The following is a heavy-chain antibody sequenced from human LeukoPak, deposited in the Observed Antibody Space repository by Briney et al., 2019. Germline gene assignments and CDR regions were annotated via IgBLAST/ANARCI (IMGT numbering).Heavy chain of an antibody. J-gene: IGHJ6*03. CDR2: IYYSGST. V-gene: IGHV4-39*01. CDR3: ARLYGSGSCYLGYYYYMDV. Sequence: SETLSLTCTVSGGSISSSSYYWGWIRQPPGKGLEWIGSIYYSGSTYYNPSLKSRVTISVDTSKNQFSLKLSSVTAADTAVYYCARLYGSGSCYLGYYYYMDVWGKGTTVTVSS. D-gene: IGHD3-10*01. CDR1: GGSISSSSYY.